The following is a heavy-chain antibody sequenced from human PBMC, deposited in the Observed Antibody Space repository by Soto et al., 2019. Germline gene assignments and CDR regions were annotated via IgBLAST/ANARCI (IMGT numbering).Heavy chain of an antibody. J-gene: IGHJ5*02. CDR2: IIPIFGTA. CDR1: GGTFSSYA. CDR3: ARDNVVVTAAINWFDP. D-gene: IGHD2-21*02. V-gene: IGHV1-69*13. Sequence: SVKVSCKASGGTFSSYAISWVRQAPGQGLEWMGGIIPIFGTANYAQKFQGRVTITADESTSTAYMELSSLRSEDTAVYYCARDNVVVTAAINWFDPWGQGTLVTVSS.